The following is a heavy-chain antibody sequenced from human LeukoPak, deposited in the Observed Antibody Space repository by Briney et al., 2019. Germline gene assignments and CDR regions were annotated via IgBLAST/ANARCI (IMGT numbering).Heavy chain of an antibody. Sequence: GGSLRLSCAASGFTFSSYAMSWVRQAPGKGLEWVSAISGSGGSTYYADSVKGRFTISRDNSKNTLYLQMNSLRAEDTAVYYCAKSDVDYYDSSGYLLWGQGTLVTVSS. D-gene: IGHD3-22*01. V-gene: IGHV3-23*01. J-gene: IGHJ4*02. CDR3: AKSDVDYYDSSGYLL. CDR1: GFTFSSYA. CDR2: ISGSGGST.